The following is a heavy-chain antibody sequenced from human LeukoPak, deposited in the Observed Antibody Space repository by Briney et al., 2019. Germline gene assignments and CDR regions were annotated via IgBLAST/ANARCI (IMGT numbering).Heavy chain of an antibody. Sequence: ASVKVSCKASGYTFTSYAMHWVRQAPGQRLEWMGWINAGNGNTKYSQKFQGRVTITRDTSASTAYMELSSLRSEDTAVYYCARDSDYVWGSYDHGPDYRGQGTLVTVSS. D-gene: IGHD3-16*01. J-gene: IGHJ4*02. CDR3: ARDSDYVWGSYDHGPDY. CDR2: INAGNGNT. CDR1: GYTFTSYA. V-gene: IGHV1-3*01.